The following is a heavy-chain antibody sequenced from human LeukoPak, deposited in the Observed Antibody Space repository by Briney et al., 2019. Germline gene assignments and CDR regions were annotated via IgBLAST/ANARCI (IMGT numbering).Heavy chain of an antibody. CDR3: ARDKYSYGPLDYGDY. CDR2: ISSSSSYI. V-gene: IGHV3-21*01. CDR1: GFTFSSYS. Sequence: PGGSLRLSCAASGFTFSSYSMNWVRQAPGKGLEWVSSISSSSSYIYYADSVKGRFTISRDNAKTSLYLQMNSLRAEDTAVYYCARDKYSYGPLDYGDYWGRGTLVTVSS. D-gene: IGHD5-18*01. J-gene: IGHJ4*02.